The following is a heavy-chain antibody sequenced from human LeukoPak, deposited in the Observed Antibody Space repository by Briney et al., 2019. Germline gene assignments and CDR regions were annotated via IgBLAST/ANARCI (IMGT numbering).Heavy chain of an antibody. CDR2: INPNSGGT. CDR1: GYTFTGYY. D-gene: IGHD2-15*01. Sequence: ASVKVSCKASGYTFTGYYMHWVRQAPGQGLEWMGWINPNSGGTNYAQKFQGRVTMTRDTSISTAYMELSRLRSDDTAVYYCATNGGYCSGGSRYAYNWFDPWGQGTLVTVSS. J-gene: IGHJ5*02. CDR3: ATNGGYCSGGSRYAYNWFDP. V-gene: IGHV1-2*02.